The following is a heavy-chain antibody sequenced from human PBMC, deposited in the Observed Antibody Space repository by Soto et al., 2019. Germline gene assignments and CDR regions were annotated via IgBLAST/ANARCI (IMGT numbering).Heavy chain of an antibody. Sequence: HVQLVQSGGELKKPGASVKVSCNTSGYTFNTYFITWVRQAPGQGLEWMGWISPHNGNTNYAEKFQGRVTMTADTITKTAYMDLRNLRIEDTAVYSCARDTGNSFDYWGQGTPVTVSS. CDR2: ISPHNGNT. CDR1: GYTFNTYF. CDR3: ARDTGNSFDY. V-gene: IGHV1-18*01. J-gene: IGHJ4*02.